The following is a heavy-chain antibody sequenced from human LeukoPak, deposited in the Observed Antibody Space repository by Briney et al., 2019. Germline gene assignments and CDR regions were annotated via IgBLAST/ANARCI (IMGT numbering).Heavy chain of an antibody. CDR1: GFTFSSYS. V-gene: IGHV3-21*01. Sequence: GGSLRLSCAASGFTFSSYSMNWVRQAPGKGLEWVSSISSSSSYIYYADSVKGRFTISRDNAKNSLHLQMNSLRAEDTAVYYCARGPVLWLRSGYYFDYWGQGTLVTVSS. J-gene: IGHJ4*02. CDR2: ISSSSSYI. CDR3: ARGPVLWLRSGYYFDY. D-gene: IGHD5-18*01.